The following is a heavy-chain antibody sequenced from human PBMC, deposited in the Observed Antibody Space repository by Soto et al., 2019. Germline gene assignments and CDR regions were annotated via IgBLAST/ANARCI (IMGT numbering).Heavy chain of an antibody. V-gene: IGHV4-34*01. CDR3: ARGGDCTNGVCYLTVNY. Sequence: SETLSLTCAVYGGSFSGYYWSWIRQPPGKGLEWIGEINHSGSTNYNPSLKSRVTISVDTSKNQFSLKLSSVTAADTAVYYCARGGDCTNGVCYLTVNYWGQGTLVTVSS. CDR2: INHSGST. D-gene: IGHD2-8*01. J-gene: IGHJ4*02. CDR1: GGSFSGYY.